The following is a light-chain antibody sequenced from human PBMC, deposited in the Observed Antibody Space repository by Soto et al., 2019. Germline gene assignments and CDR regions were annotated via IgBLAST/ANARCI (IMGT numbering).Light chain of an antibody. Sequence: VLTQPASVSGSPGQSITLSCTGTSSDVGAYDYVSWYQQHPSRAPKLIIFEVSNRPSGVSNRFSGSKSANTASLTISGLQAEDEAHYYCTSHTTSTTLPVVFGGGTKVTVL. J-gene: IGLJ2*01. CDR2: EVS. CDR1: SSDVGAYDY. V-gene: IGLV2-14*01. CDR3: TSHTTSTTLPVV.